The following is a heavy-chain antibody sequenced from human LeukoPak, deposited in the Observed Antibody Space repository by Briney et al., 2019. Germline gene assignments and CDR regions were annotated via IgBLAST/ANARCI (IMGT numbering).Heavy chain of an antibody. Sequence: PSVKVSCKASGYTFTGYYMHWVRQAPGQGLEWMGRINPNSGGTNYAQKFQGRVTMTWDTSISTAYMELSRLRSDDTAVYYCARDMAYYDILTGQMDYWGQGTLVTVSS. CDR2: INPNSGGT. V-gene: IGHV1-2*06. J-gene: IGHJ4*02. CDR1: GYTFTGYY. CDR3: ARDMAYYDILTGQMDY. D-gene: IGHD3-9*01.